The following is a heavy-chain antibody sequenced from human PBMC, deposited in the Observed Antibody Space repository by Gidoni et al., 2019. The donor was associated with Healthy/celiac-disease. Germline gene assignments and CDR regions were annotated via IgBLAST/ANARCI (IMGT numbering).Heavy chain of an antibody. CDR3: ASRYSGYDYRIDY. Sequence: QVQLQESGPGLVKPSETLSLTCAVSGYSISSGSYWGWIRQPPGKGLEWIGSIYHSGSTYYNPSLKSRVTISVDTSKNQFSLKLSSVTAADTAVYYCASRYSGYDYRIDYWGQGTLVTVSS. V-gene: IGHV4-38-2*01. J-gene: IGHJ4*02. CDR1: GYSISSGSY. D-gene: IGHD5-12*01. CDR2: IYHSGST.